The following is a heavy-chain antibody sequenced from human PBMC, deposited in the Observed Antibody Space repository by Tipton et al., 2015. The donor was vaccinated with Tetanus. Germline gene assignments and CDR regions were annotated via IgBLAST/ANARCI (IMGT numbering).Heavy chain of an antibody. CDR3: ARGKGYFDWLLYSHFDY. V-gene: IGHV4-34*01. D-gene: IGHD3-9*01. CDR2: INHSGST. CDR1: GGSFSGYY. J-gene: IGHJ4*02. Sequence: TLSLTCAVYGGSFSGYYWSWIRQPPGKGLEWIGEINHSGSTNYNPSLKSRVTISVDTSKNQFSLKLSSVTAADTAVYYCARGKGYFDWLLYSHFDYWGQGTLVTVSS.